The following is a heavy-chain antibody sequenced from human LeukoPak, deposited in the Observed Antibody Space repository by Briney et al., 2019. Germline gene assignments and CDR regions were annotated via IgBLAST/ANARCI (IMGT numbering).Heavy chain of an antibody. CDR2: VYYSGST. D-gene: IGHD4-17*01. Sequence: SETLSLTCTVSGGSISPYYWSWLRQPPGKGLEWIGYVYYSGSTNYNPSLKSRVTFSVDTSKNQFSLKLSSVTAADTAVYYCARHGDYGELLFHYWGQGTLVTVSS. V-gene: IGHV4-59*08. CDR3: ARHGDYGELLFHY. J-gene: IGHJ4*02. CDR1: GGSISPYY.